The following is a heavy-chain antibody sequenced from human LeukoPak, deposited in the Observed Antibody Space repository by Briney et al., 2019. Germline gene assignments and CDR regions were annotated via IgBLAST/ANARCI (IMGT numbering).Heavy chain of an antibody. D-gene: IGHD3-10*01. CDR3: ARVNYGSATKEDY. Sequence: PSETLSLTCTVSGGSISSGGYYWSWIRQHPGRGLEWIGYIYYSGSAYYNPSLKSRVTISVDTSENQFSLKLSSVTAADTAVYYCARVNYGSATKEDYWGQGTLVTVSS. V-gene: IGHV4-31*03. CDR1: GGSISSGGYY. J-gene: IGHJ4*02. CDR2: IYYSGSA.